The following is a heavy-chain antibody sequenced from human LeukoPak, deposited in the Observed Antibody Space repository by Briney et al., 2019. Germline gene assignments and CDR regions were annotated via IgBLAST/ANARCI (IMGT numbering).Heavy chain of an antibody. D-gene: IGHD5-12*01. V-gene: IGHV1-69*13. Sequence: ASVKVSCKASGGTFSSYAISWVRQAPGQGLEWMGGIIPIFGTANYAQKFQGRVTITADESTSTAYMELSSLRSEDTAVYYCARGGYSGYDLYYYYMDVWGKGTTVTISS. J-gene: IGHJ6*03. CDR1: GGTFSSYA. CDR3: ARGGYSGYDLYYYYMDV. CDR2: IIPIFGTA.